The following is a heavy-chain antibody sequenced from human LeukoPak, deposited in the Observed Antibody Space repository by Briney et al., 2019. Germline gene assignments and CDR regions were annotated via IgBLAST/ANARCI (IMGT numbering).Heavy chain of an antibody. CDR2: MFYSGST. D-gene: IGHD3/OR15-3a*01. CDR3: ARHVSANAWTDY. CDR1: GGSISSSSDY. V-gene: IGHV4-39*01. Sequence: SETLSLTCTVSGGSISSSSDYWGRIRQPPGKGLEWIGSMFYSGSTYYNPSLKSRVAISVDTSKNQLSLKLSSVTAADTAVYYCARHVSANAWTDYWGQGTLVTVSS. J-gene: IGHJ4*02.